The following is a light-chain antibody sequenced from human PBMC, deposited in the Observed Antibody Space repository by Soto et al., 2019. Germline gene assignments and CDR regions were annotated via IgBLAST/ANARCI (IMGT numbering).Light chain of an antibody. CDR2: GAS. J-gene: IGKJ1*01. Sequence: EIVLTQSPGNLSLSPGERATLSCRSSQSVSSSYLAWYQQKPGQAPRLLIYGASSRATGIPDWFSGSGSGTDFTFSLSRLVPEDFAVYYCQQYGDSPRMFGQGTMLEIK. CDR3: QQYGDSPRM. V-gene: IGKV3-20*01. CDR1: QSVSSSY.